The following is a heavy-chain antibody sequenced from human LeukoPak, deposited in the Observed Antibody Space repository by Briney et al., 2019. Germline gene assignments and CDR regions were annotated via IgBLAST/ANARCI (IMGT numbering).Heavy chain of an antibody. CDR2: IYHSGST. CDR3: ARLLSGSTTWHIDY. V-gene: IGHV4-59*08. J-gene: IGHJ4*02. CDR1: GGSISTYY. D-gene: IGHD2-2*01. Sequence: SETLSLTCTVSGGSISTYYWSWIRQPPGKGLEWIGYIYHSGSTNYNSSLKSRVTISVDTSKNQFSLNLSSVTAADTAVYYCARLLSGSTTWHIDYWGQGTLVTVST.